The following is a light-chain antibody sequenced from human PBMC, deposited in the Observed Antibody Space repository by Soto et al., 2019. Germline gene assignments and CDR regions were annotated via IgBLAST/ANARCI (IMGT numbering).Light chain of an antibody. J-gene: IGKJ2*01. V-gene: IGKV2-28*01. CDR2: LGS. CDR1: QSLLHSNGYNY. Sequence: DIVMTQSPLSLPVTPGEPASISCRSSQSLLHSNGYNYLDWYLQKLGQSPQLLLYLGSNRASGVPDRFSGRGSGTDFTLKISRVEAEDVGVYYFMKALKTLYTFGQGTKLEIK. CDR3: MKALKTLYT.